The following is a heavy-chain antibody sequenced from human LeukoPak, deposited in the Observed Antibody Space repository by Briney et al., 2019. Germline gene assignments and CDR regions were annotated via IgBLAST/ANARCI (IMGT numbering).Heavy chain of an antibody. CDR3: ARESGYSSGWYTAYYMDV. D-gene: IGHD6-19*01. CDR1: GFTFSSYS. V-gene: IGHV3-48*01. Sequence: GGSLRLSCAASGFTFSSYSMNWVRQAPGKGLEWVSYISSSSSTIYYADSVKGRFTISRDNAKNSLYLQMNSLRAEDTAVYYCARESGYSSGWYTAYYMDVWGKGTTVTVSS. J-gene: IGHJ6*03. CDR2: ISSSSSTI.